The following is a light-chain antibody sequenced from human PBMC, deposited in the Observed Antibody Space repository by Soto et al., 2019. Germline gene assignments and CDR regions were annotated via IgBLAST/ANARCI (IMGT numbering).Light chain of an antibody. Sequence: EIVMTQSPATLSVSPGERVTLSCRASQTVSSNLAWYQQKPGQAPRLLIFGASTRATGIPARFSGSGSGTEFTLTIDSLQSEDFAVYYCQQYNNWPPWTFGQGTTVEI. J-gene: IGKJ1*01. V-gene: IGKV3-15*01. CDR3: QQYNNWPPWT. CDR1: QTVSSN. CDR2: GAS.